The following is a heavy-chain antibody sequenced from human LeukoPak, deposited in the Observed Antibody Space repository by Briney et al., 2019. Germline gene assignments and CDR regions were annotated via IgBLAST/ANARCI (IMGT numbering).Heavy chain of an antibody. J-gene: IGHJ3*02. Sequence: SVKVSCKASGGSFSSYGIIWVRQAPGQGLEWMGGIIPIFGTTKYAQKIQGRLTITADESTSTVYMELSSLRSEDTAIYYCARDQAVAGTTDAFEIWGQGTMVTVSS. V-gene: IGHV1-69*13. D-gene: IGHD6-19*01. CDR1: GGSFSSYG. CDR2: IIPIFGTT. CDR3: ARDQAVAGTTDAFEI.